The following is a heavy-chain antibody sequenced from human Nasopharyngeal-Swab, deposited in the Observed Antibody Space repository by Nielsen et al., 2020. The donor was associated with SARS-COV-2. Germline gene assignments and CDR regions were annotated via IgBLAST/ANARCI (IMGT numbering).Heavy chain of an antibody. J-gene: IGHJ4*02. CDR3: AKPLYGDSPFDY. CDR2: ISYDGSNK. D-gene: IGHD4-17*01. V-gene: IGHV3-30-3*02. Sequence: WIRQPPGKGLEWVAVISYDGSNKYYADSVKGRFTISRDNSKNTLYLQMNSLRAEDTAVYYCAKPLYGDSPFDYWGQGTLDTVSS.